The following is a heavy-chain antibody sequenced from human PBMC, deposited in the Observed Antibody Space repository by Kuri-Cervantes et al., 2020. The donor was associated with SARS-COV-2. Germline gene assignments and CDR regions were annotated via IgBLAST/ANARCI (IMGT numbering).Heavy chain of an antibody. Sequence: GSLRLSCAVSGGSISTYYWTWIRQSPGKGLEWIGHISHSGATIYNPSLKSRVTISLARAESLHFSFALSLNSVTAADTAVYYCARGAEGSPFDYWGQGTLVTVSS. CDR3: ARGAEGSPFDY. V-gene: IGHV4-59*12. J-gene: IGHJ4*02. CDR1: GGSISTYY. D-gene: IGHD6-13*01. CDR2: ISHSGAT.